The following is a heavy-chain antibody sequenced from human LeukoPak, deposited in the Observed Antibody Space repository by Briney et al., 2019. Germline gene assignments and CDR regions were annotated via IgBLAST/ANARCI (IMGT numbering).Heavy chain of an antibody. D-gene: IGHD1-26*01. Sequence: PSETLSLICGVSGGSISGTNWWSWVRQPPGQGLEWIGEISLAGQTNYNPSLNGRVTMSLDKSSNQLSLNLTSVTAADTATYYCSRESGAFSLFGYSGQGTLVIVSS. CDR3: SRESGAFSLFGY. J-gene: IGHJ4*02. V-gene: IGHV4/OR15-8*02. CDR1: GGSISGTNW. CDR2: ISLAGQT.